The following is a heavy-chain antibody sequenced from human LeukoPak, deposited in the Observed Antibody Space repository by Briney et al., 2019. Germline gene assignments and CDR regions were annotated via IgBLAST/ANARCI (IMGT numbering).Heavy chain of an antibody. CDR3: APHHTAMVTRDY. Sequence: GGSLRLSCAASGFTFSDYYMSWIRQAPGKGLEWVSYISSSGSTIYYADSVKGRFSISRDNAKNSLYLQMNSLRAEDTAVYYCAPHHTAMVTRDYWGQGTLVTVSS. V-gene: IGHV3-11*01. D-gene: IGHD5-18*01. CDR1: GFTFSDYY. J-gene: IGHJ4*02. CDR2: ISSSGSTI.